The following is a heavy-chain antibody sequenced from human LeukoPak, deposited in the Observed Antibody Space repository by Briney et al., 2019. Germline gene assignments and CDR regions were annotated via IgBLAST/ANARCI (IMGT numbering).Heavy chain of an antibody. J-gene: IGHJ4*02. CDR1: GFTFSSYA. CDR2: ISYDGSNK. D-gene: IGHD6-13*01. Sequence: GGSLRLSCAASGFTFSSYAMHWVRQAPGKGLEWAAVISYDGSNKYYADSVEGRFTISRDNSKNTLYLQMNSLRGEDTAVYYCARVKAAAGAFDYWGQGTLVTVSS. CDR3: ARVKAAAGAFDY. V-gene: IGHV3-30-3*01.